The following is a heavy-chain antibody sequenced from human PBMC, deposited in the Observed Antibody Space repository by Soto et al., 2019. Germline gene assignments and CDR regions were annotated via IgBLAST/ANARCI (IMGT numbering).Heavy chain of an antibody. CDR2: IYYSGST. CDR3: AAADLMYGMDV. V-gene: IGHV4-31*03. D-gene: IGHD3-16*01. Sequence: QVQLQESGPGLVKPSQTLSLTCTVPGGSIRSGGYYWSWIRQHPGKGLEWIGYIYYSGSTYYNPSLKSRVTISVDTSKNQFSLKLSSVTAADTAVYYCAAADLMYGMDVWGQGTTVTVSS. CDR1: GGSIRSGGYY. J-gene: IGHJ6*02.